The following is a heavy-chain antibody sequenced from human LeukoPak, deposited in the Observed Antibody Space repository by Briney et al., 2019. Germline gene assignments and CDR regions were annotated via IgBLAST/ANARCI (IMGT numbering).Heavy chain of an antibody. D-gene: IGHD3-10*01. CDR1: GFTFSSYS. V-gene: IGHV3-48*01. CDR2: ISSSSSTI. J-gene: IGHJ4*02. Sequence: GGSLRLSCAASGFTFSSYSMNWVRQAPGKGLEWVSYISSSSSTIYYADSVKGRFTISRDNAKNSLYLQMNSLRAEDTAVYYCTRGLYYYGSGSYYPFDYWGQGTLVTVSS. CDR3: TRGLYYYGSGSYYPFDY.